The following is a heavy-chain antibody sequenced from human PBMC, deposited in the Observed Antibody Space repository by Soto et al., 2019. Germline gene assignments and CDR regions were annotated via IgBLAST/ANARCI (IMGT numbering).Heavy chain of an antibody. V-gene: IGHV1-69*13. CDR3: AIRRGIAAAHAIDSLGYYGMDI. J-gene: IGHJ6*02. Sequence: GASVKVSCKASGGTFSSYAISWVRQAPGQGLEWMGGIIPIFGTANYAQKFQGRVTITADESTSTAYMELSSLRSEDTAVYHCAIRRGIAAAHAIDSLGYYGMDIWGQGTTVTVSS. CDR2: IIPIFGTA. CDR1: GGTFSSYA. D-gene: IGHD6-13*01.